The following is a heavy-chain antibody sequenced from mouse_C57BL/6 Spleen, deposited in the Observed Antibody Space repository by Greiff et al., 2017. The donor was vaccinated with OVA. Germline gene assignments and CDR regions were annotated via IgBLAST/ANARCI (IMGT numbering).Heavy chain of an antibody. CDR1: GYTFTSYW. Sequence: QVQLQQPGAELVKPGASVKLSCKASGYTFTSYWMHWVKQRPGQGLEWIGMIHPNSGSTNYNEKFKSKATLTVDKSSSTAYMQLGSLTSEDSAVYYCAKGGDRCYAMDYWGQGTSVTVSS. CDR3: AKGGDRCYAMDY. V-gene: IGHV1-64*01. J-gene: IGHJ4*01. CDR2: IHPNSGST. D-gene: IGHD3-3*01.